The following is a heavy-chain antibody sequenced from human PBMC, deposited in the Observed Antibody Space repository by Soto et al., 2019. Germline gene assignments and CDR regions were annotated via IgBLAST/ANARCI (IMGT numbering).Heavy chain of an antibody. CDR2: ISSSSSYI. CDR3: ARAPYYYDSSVYYYV. Sequence: EVQLVESGGGLVKPGGSLRLSCAASGFTFSSYSMKWVRQAPRKGLEWVSSISSSSSYIYYADSVKGRFTISRDNAKNSLYLKMNSLRAEDTAVYYCARAPYYYDSSVYYYVWGQGTLVTVSS. CDR1: GFTFSSYS. J-gene: IGHJ4*02. D-gene: IGHD3-22*01. V-gene: IGHV3-21*01.